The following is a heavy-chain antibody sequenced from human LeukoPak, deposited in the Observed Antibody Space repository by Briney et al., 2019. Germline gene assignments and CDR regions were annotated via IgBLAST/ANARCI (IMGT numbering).Heavy chain of an antibody. Sequence: GGSLRLSCAASGFTFSNAWMSWVRQAPGKGLEWVGRIKSKTDGGTTDYAAPVKGRFTISRDDSKNTQYLQMNSLKTEDTAVYYCTTDPYDILTGYQYWGQGTLVTVSS. J-gene: IGHJ4*02. CDR3: TTDPYDILTGYQY. D-gene: IGHD3-9*01. V-gene: IGHV3-15*01. CDR2: IKSKTDGGTT. CDR1: GFTFSNAW.